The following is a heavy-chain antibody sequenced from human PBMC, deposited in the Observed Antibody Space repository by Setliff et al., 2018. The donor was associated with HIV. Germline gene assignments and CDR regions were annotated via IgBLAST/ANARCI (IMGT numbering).Heavy chain of an antibody. CDR2: IKEDGNGK. V-gene: IGHV3-7*01. J-gene: IGHJ4*02. Sequence: GGSLRLSCAASGLNFNMYWMSWVRQAPGKGLEWVANIKEDGNGKYYLDSVRGRLTISRDNANNFLYLQMDSLRAEDTAVYYCAKDRQQWLLLSPRYFDYWGQGTLVTVSS. CDR1: GLNFNMYW. CDR3: AKDRQQWLLLSPRYFDY. D-gene: IGHD6-19*01.